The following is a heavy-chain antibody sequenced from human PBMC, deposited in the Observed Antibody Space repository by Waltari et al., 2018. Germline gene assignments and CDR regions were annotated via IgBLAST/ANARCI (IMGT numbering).Heavy chain of an antibody. CDR2: IYYSGST. V-gene: IGHV4-39*07. CDR3: ARRWLQPYFDY. J-gene: IGHJ4*02. CDR1: GFTFSSYW. D-gene: IGHD5-12*01. Sequence: VQLVESGGGLVQPGGSLRLSCAASGFTFSSYWMSWVRQAPGKGLEWIGSIYYSGSTYYNPSLKSRVTISVDTSKNQFSLKLSSVTAADTAVYYCARRWLQPYFDYWGQGTLVTVSS.